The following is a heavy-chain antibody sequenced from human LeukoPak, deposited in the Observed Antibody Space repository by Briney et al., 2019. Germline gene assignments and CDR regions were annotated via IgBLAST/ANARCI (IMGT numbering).Heavy chain of an antibody. CDR1: GYTFTSYG. V-gene: IGHV1-18*04. D-gene: IGHD3-16*02. Sequence: GASVKVSCKASGYTFTSYGISWVRQAPGQGLEWMGWISAYNGNTNYAQKLQGGVTMTTDTSTSTAYMELRSLRSDDTAVYYCARDSAFGGVIANNWFDPWGQGTLVTVSS. CDR2: ISAYNGNT. J-gene: IGHJ5*02. CDR3: ARDSAFGGVIANNWFDP.